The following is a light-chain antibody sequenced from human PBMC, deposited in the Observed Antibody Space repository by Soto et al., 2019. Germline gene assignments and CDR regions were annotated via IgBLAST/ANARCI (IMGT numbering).Light chain of an antibody. CDR2: EVS. Sequence: QSALTQPPSASGSPGQSVTISCTGTRSDVGGYNYVSWYQQHPGKAPKLMIYEVSKRPSGVPDRFSGSKSGNTASLTVSGLQAEYEADYYCSSYAGSNNSLFGGGTKLTVL. CDR1: RSDVGGYNY. J-gene: IGLJ2*01. CDR3: SSYAGSNNSL. V-gene: IGLV2-8*01.